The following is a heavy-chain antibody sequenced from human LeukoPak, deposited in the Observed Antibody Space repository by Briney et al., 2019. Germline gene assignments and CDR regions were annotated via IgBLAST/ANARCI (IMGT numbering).Heavy chain of an antibody. CDR2: INPNSGGT. J-gene: IGHJ3*02. Sequence: GASVKVSCKASGYTFTGYYMHWVRQAPGQGLEWMGWINPNSGGTNYAQKFQGRVTMTRDTSISTAYMELSRLRSDDTAVYYCARVIEAYSSFSGAFDIWGQGTMVTVSS. V-gene: IGHV1-2*02. CDR1: GYTFTGYY. CDR3: ARVIEAYSSFSGAFDI. D-gene: IGHD6-6*01.